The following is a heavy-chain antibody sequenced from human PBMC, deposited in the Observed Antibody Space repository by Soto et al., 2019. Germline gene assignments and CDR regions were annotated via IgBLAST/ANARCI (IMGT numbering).Heavy chain of an antibody. CDR2: IDPSDSYT. CDR3: ARRKTYYYDSSDAFDI. J-gene: IGHJ3*02. D-gene: IGHD3-22*01. CDR1: GYSFTSYW. Sequence: GESLKIPCKGSGYSFTSYWISWVRQMPGKGLEWMGRIDPSDSYTNYSPSFQGHVTISADKSISTAYLQWSSLKASDTAMYYCARRKTYYYDSSDAFDIWGQGTMVTVSS. V-gene: IGHV5-10-1*01.